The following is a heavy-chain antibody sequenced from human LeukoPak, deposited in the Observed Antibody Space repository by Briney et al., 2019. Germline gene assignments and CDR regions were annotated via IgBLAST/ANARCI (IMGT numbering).Heavy chain of an antibody. CDR1: GFTFSSYD. D-gene: IGHD3-22*01. Sequence: GGSLRLSCAASGFTFSSYDMTWVRQAPGKGLEWVSAITAGGGSTYYADSVKGRFTISRDNAKNSLYLQMNSLRAEDTAVYYCARGTSGYSVWGQGTLVTVSS. J-gene: IGHJ4*02. V-gene: IGHV3-23*01. CDR2: ITAGGGST. CDR3: ARGTSGYSV.